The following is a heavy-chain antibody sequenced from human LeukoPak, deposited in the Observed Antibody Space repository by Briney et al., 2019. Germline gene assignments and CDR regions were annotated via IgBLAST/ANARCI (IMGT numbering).Heavy chain of an antibody. V-gene: IGHV3-23*01. J-gene: IGHJ4*02. CDR2: ISGSGGST. CDR3: AKMDQLLDLFDY. CDR1: GFTFSSYA. Sequence: PGGSLRLSCAASGFTFSSYAMSWVRQAPGKGLEWVSAISGSGGSTYYADSVKGRFTISRDNSKTTLYLQMNSLRAEDTAVYYCAKMDQLLDLFDYWGQGTLVTVSS. D-gene: IGHD2-2*01.